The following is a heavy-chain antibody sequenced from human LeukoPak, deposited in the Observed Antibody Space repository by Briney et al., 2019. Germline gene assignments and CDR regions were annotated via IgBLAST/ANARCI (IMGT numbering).Heavy chain of an antibody. J-gene: IGHJ3*02. CDR3: ARDPGFGEKWFEAFDI. CDR1: GGTFSSYA. Sequence: SVKVSCKASGGTFSSYAISWVRQAPGQGLEWMGGIVPIFGTANYAQKFQGRVTITADKSTSTAYMELSSLRSEDTAVYYCARDPGFGEKWFEAFDIWGQGTMVTVSS. CDR2: IVPIFGTA. V-gene: IGHV1-69*06. D-gene: IGHD3-10*01.